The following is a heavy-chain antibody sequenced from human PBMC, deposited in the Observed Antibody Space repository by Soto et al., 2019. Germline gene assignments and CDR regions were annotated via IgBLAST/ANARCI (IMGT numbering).Heavy chain of an antibody. D-gene: IGHD3-3*01. CDR1: GYPVTAYY. CDR2: INPATGAA. J-gene: IGHJ3*02. V-gene: IGHV1-2*02. Sequence: QLHLVQSGAVVKKPGASVTVSCSASGYPVTAYYMHWVRQAPGRGLEWMGGINPATGAAKYTQTFQGRVTMTGDPSTSTVFIELSGRTSEDTAVFYCARGGGVGVAGSAAFDMWGQGTLVTVSS. CDR3: ARGGGVGVAGSAAFDM.